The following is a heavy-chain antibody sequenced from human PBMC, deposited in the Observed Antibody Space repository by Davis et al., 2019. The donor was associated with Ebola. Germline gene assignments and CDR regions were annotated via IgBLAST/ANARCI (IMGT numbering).Heavy chain of an antibody. V-gene: IGHV1-69*13. J-gene: IGHJ4*02. Sequence: SVKVSCKASGGTFSSYAINWVRQAPGQGLEWRGGIIPIFGTANYAQKFQGRVTITADESTSTAYMELSSLRSEDTAVYYCARDGGAGFDYWGQGTLVTVSS. CDR2: IIPIFGTA. D-gene: IGHD3-16*01. CDR1: GGTFSSYA. CDR3: ARDGGAGFDY.